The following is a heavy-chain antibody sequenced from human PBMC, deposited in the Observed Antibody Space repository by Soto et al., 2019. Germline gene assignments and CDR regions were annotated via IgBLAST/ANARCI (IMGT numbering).Heavy chain of an antibody. CDR3: ARDKGDGYDGYFDY. CDR2: ISSSSSYI. D-gene: IGHD5-12*01. Sequence: EVQLVESGGGLVKPGGSLRLSCAASGFTFSSYSMNWVRQAPGKGLEWVSSISSSSSYIYYADSVKGRFTISRDNAKNSLYLQKNSLRAEDTAVYYCARDKGDGYDGYFDYWGQGTLVTVPS. J-gene: IGHJ4*02. V-gene: IGHV3-21*01. CDR1: GFTFSSYS.